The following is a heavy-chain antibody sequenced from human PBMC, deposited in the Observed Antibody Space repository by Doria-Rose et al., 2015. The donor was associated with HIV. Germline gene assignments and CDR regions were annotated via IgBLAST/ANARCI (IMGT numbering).Heavy chain of an antibody. D-gene: IGHD6-25*01. CDR3: AKQAVDWFDP. J-gene: IGHJ5*02. V-gene: IGHV4-39*01. CDR1: GGSVASGTPY. Sequence: QVQLQESGPGLVKPSETLSLTCTVSGGSVASGTPYWDWIRQTPGKDLEWIGTIYYSGTTYYNPSLRGRVTISLHTSKNQYSLKLISVTAADTGVYYCAKQAVDWFDPWGQGTLVTVSS. CDR2: IYYSGTT.